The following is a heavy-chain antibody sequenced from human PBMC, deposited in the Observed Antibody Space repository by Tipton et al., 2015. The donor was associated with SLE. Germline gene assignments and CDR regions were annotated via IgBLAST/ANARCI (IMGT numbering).Heavy chain of an antibody. D-gene: IGHD2-15*01. CDR2: IYTTGST. CDR3: ARATGGSAADAFHI. V-gene: IGHV4-61*09. Sequence: TLSLTCTVSGDSISSGDCYWSWIRQPAGKGLEWIGHIYTTGSTNYNPSLKSRVTISVHTSKNLFSLRLRSVTAADTAVYFCARATGGSAADAFHICGQGTMVTVSS. J-gene: IGHJ3*02. CDR1: GDSISSGDCY.